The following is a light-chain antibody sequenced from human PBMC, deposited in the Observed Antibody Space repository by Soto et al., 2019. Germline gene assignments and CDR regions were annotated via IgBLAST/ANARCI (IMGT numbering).Light chain of an antibody. CDR1: QGIGGW. V-gene: IGKV1-5*03. J-gene: IGKJ1*01. CDR3: QQYNRNLET. CDR2: GAS. Sequence: DIQMTQSPSTLSASVGDRVTITCRASQGIGGWLAWYQQKPGKVPKLLIYGASTLESGVPSRFRGSGSGTEFTLTISSLQPDDFATYYCQQYNRNLETVGQGTKVEIK.